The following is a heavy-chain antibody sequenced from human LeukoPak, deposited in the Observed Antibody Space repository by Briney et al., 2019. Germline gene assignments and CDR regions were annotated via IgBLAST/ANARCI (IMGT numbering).Heavy chain of an antibody. CDR2: IYYSGST. Sequence: SETLSLTCTVSGYSISSGYYWGWIRQPPGKGLEWIGYIYYSGSTNYNPSLKSRVTISVDTSKNQFSLKLSSVTAADTAVYYCARRPYYYDSSGYAHFDYWGQGTLVTVSS. CDR3: ARRPYYYDSSGYAHFDY. D-gene: IGHD3-22*01. J-gene: IGHJ4*02. CDR1: GYSISSGYY. V-gene: IGHV4-38-2*02.